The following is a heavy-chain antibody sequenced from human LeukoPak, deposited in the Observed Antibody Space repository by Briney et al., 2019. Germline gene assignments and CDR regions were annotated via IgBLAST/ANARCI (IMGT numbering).Heavy chain of an antibody. CDR2: IYYSGST. J-gene: IGHJ6*03. CDR3: AREDYYGSGRDYYYYMDV. CDR1: GGSIGSYY. V-gene: IGHV4-59*01. Sequence: NPSETLSLTCTVSGGSIGSYYWSWIRQPPGKGLEWIGYIYYSGSTNYNPSLKSRVTISVDTSKNQFSLKLSSVTAADTAVYYCAREDYYGSGRDYYYYMDVWGKGTTVTVSS. D-gene: IGHD3-10*01.